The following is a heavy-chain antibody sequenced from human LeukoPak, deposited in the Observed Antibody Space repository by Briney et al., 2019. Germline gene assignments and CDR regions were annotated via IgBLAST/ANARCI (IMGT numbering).Heavy chain of an antibody. V-gene: IGHV4-38-2*02. J-gene: IGHJ4*02. CDR2: IYHSGST. CDR1: GYSISSGYY. CDR3: ARNHLGDFDY. Sequence: SETLSLTCTVSGYSISSGYYWGWIRQPPGKGLEWIGSIYHSGSTNYNPSLKSRVTISVDTSKNQFSLKLSSVTAADTAVYYCARNHLGDFDYWGQGTLVTVSS.